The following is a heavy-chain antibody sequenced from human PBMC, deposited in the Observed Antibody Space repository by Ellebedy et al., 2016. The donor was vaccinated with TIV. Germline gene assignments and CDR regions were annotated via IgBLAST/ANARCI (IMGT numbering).Heavy chain of an antibody. Sequence: GGSLRLFCAASGSLFSDLNLSWIRQAPGKGLEWIAYISDSGHTIYYADSVKGRFTISRENAKRSVYLQMASLRADDTAVYHCAASDNPKRFDFWGQGTLVTVSS. D-gene: IGHD1-1*01. J-gene: IGHJ4*02. V-gene: IGHV3-11*01. CDR2: ISDSGHTI. CDR3: AASDNPKRFDF. CDR1: GSLFSDLN.